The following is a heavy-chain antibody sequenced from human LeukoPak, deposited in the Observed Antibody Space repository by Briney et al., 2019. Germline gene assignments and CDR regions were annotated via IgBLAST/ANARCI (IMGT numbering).Heavy chain of an antibody. CDR1: GFTFSSYG. CDR2: IWYDGSNK. V-gene: IGHV3-33*01. Sequence: PGRSLRLSCAASGFTFSSYGMHWVRQAPGKGLEWVAVIWYDGSNKYYADSVKGRFTISRDNSRNTLYLQMNSLRAEDTAVYYCARDSHNQVWSDLYWYFDLWGRGTLVTVSS. J-gene: IGHJ2*01. D-gene: IGHD1-14*01. CDR3: ARDSHNQVWSDLYWYFDL.